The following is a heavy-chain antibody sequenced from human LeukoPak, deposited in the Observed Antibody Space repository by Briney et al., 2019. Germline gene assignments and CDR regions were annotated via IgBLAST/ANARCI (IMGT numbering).Heavy chain of an antibody. J-gene: IGHJ4*02. CDR3: ARVPGSGSYYGDPYFDY. CDR2: IIPIFGTA. CDR1: GGTFSSYA. D-gene: IGHD3-10*01. Sequence: GASVKVSCKASGGTFSSYAISWVRQAPGQGLEWMGGIIPIFGTANYAQKFQGRVTITADKSTSTAYMELSSLRSEDTAVYYCARVPGSGSYYGDPYFDYWGQGTLVTVYS. V-gene: IGHV1-69*06.